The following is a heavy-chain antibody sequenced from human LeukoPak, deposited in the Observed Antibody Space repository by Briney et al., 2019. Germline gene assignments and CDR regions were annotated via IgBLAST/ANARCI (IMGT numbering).Heavy chain of an antibody. CDR2: ISSSNGYI. Sequence: PGGSLRLSCAASGFTFSSYSMNWVRQAPGQGLEWVSSISSSNGYIYYADSVKGRFTISRDNAKNSLYLQMNSLRSDDTAVYYCAIDLYSCYQFDYWGQGTLVTVSS. D-gene: IGHD5-12*01. V-gene: IGHV3-21*01. CDR1: GFTFSSYS. J-gene: IGHJ4*02. CDR3: AIDLYSCYQFDY.